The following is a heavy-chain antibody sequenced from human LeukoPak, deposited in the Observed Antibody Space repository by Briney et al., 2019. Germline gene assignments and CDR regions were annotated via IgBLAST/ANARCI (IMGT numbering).Heavy chain of an antibody. CDR1: GGTFSSYA. CDR3: ASSIGYCSSTSCFNYYYYYMDV. CDR2: INPNSGGT. J-gene: IGHJ6*03. Sequence: ASVKVSCKASGGTFSSYAISWVRQAPGQGLEWMGWINPNSGGTNYAQKFQGRVTMTRDTSISTAYMELSRLRSDDTAVYYCASSIGYCSSTSCFNYYYYYMDVWGKGTTVTISS. D-gene: IGHD2-2*01. V-gene: IGHV1-2*02.